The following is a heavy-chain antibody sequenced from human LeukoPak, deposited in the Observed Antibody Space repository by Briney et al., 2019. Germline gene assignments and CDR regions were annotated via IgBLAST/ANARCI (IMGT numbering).Heavy chain of an antibody. V-gene: IGHV3-7*01. Sequence: PGGSLRLSCAASGFTFSSYWMSWVRQAPGKGLEWVASIKQDGSEKYYVDSVKGRFTISRDNAKNSLYLQMNSLRAEDTAVYYCARVMGRYCSSTSCYVDYWGQGTLVTVSS. CDR1: GFTFSSYW. CDR3: ARVMGRYCSSTSCYVDY. J-gene: IGHJ4*02. D-gene: IGHD2-2*01. CDR2: IKQDGSEK.